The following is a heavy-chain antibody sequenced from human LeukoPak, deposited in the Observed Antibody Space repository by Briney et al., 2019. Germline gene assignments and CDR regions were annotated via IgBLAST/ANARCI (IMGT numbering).Heavy chain of an antibody. CDR1: GGTFSSYA. J-gene: IGHJ4*02. V-gene: IGHV1-69*04. Sequence: GSSVKVSCKASGGTFSSYAISWVRQAPGQGLEWMGRIIPILGIANYAQKFQGRVTITADKSTSTAYMELSSLRSEDTAVYYCASYSTGYSYGFDYWGQGTLVTVSS. CDR3: ASYSTGYSYGFDY. D-gene: IGHD5-18*01. CDR2: IIPILGIA.